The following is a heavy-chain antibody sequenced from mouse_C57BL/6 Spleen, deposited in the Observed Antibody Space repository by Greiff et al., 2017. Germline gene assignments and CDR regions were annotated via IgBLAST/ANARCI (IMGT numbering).Heavy chain of an antibody. Sequence: EVQLQESGPELVKPGASVKISCKASGYTFTDYYMNWVKQSHGKSLEWIGDINPNNGGTSYNQKFKGKATLTVDKYSSTAYMELRSLTSEDSAVYYCARGELHYGSSYWYFDVWGTGTTVTVSS. CDR3: ARGELHYGSSYWYFDV. CDR2: INPNNGGT. CDR1: GYTFTDYY. J-gene: IGHJ1*03. V-gene: IGHV1-26*01. D-gene: IGHD1-1*01.